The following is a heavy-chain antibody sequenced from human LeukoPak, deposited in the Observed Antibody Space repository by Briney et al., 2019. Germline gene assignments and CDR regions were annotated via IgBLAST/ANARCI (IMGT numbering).Heavy chain of an antibody. J-gene: IGHJ6*04. CDR1: GGSISSYY. CDR3: ARLDWYYGILTGYSPDYGMDV. CDR2: IYYSGST. Sequence: SETLSLTCTVSGGSISSYYWSWIRQPPGKGLEWIGYIYYSGSTNYNPSLKSRVTISVDTSKNQFSLKLSSVTAADTAVYYCARLDWYYGILTGYSPDYGMDVWGKGTTVTVSS. V-gene: IGHV4-59*01. D-gene: IGHD3-9*01.